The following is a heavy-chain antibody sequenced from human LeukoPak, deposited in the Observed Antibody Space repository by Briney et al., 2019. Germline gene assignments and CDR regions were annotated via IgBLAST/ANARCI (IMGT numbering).Heavy chain of an antibody. CDR3: AKSVVATIGVDY. J-gene: IGHJ4*02. Sequence: GGSLRLSCAASGFTFSSYAMSWVRQAPGKGLEWVSAISGSGGSTYYADSVKGRFTISRDNSKNTLYLQMNSLRAEEAAVYYCAKSVVATIGVDYWGQGTLVTVSS. D-gene: IGHD5-12*01. CDR1: GFTFSSYA. V-gene: IGHV3-23*01. CDR2: ISGSGGST.